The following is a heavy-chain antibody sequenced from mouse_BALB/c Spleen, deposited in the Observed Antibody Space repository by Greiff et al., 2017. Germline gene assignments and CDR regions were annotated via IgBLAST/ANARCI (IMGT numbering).Heavy chain of an antibody. J-gene: IGHJ4*01. CDR1: GFTFSSYG. Sequence: DVHLVESGGGLVQPGGSLKLSCAASGFTFSSYGMSWVRQTPDKRLELVATISSGGSYTYYPDSVKGRFTISRDNAKNTLYLQMSSLKSEDTAMYYCARLYGNPYYAMDYWGQGTSVTVSS. CDR3: ARLYGNPYYAMDY. V-gene: IGHV5-6*01. CDR2: ISSGGSYT. D-gene: IGHD2-10*02.